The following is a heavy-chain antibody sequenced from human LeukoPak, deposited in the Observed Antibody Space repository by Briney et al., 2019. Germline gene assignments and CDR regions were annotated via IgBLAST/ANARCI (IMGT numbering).Heavy chain of an antibody. CDR3: ARVLAAAFFDY. CDR2: IYHSGST. J-gene: IGHJ4*02. CDR1: GGSISSGGYY. D-gene: IGHD6-13*01. Sequence: PSETLSLTCTVSGGSISSGGYYWSWIRQPPGKGLEWIGYIYHSGSTYYNPSLKSRVTISVDRSKNQFSLKLSSVTAADTAVYYCARVLAAAFFDYWGQGTLVTVSS. V-gene: IGHV4-30-2*01.